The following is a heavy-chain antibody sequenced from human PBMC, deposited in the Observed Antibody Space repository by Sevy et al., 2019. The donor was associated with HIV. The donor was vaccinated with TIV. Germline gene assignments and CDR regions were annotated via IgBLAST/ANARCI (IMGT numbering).Heavy chain of an antibody. CDR3: ARQSPHIDIVVVPAATHFDY. J-gene: IGHJ4*02. V-gene: IGHV4-39*01. CDR1: GGSISSSSYY. Sequence: SETLSLTCTVSGGSISSSSYYWGWIRQPPGKGLEWIGSIYYSGSTYYNPSLKSRVTISVDTSKNQFSLKLGSVTAADTAVYYCARQSPHIDIVVVPAATHFDYWGQGTLVTVSS. D-gene: IGHD2-2*01. CDR2: IYYSGST.